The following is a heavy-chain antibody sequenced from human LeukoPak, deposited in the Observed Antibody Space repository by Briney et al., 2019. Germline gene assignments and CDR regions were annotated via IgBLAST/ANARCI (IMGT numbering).Heavy chain of an antibody. J-gene: IGHJ4*02. V-gene: IGHV1-2*02. D-gene: IGHD3-10*01. CDR3: ARAQRITMVQGRTAFGY. CDR2: INPNSGGT. CDR1: GYTFTGYY. Sequence: ASVKVSCKASGYTFTGYYMHWVRQAPGQGLEWMGWINPNSGGTNYAQKFQGRVTMTRDTSISTAYMELSRLRSDDTAVYYCARAQRITMVQGRTAFGYWGQGTLVTVSS.